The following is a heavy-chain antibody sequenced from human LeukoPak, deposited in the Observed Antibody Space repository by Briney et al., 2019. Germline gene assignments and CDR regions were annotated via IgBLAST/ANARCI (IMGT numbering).Heavy chain of an antibody. CDR1: GFTFSSYG. D-gene: IGHD3-16*02. CDR3: ARYRRGLGYMDV. V-gene: IGHV3-20*04. CDR2: ISWNGGST. J-gene: IGHJ6*03. Sequence: GGSLRLSCAASGFTFSSYGMSWVRQAPGKGLEWVSGISWNGGSTGYAGSVKGRFTISRDNAKNSLHLQMNSLRAEDTALYYCARYRRGLGYMDVWGKGTTVTVSS.